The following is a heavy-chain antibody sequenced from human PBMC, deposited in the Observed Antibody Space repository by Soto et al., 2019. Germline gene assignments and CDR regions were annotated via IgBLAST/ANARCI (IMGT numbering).Heavy chain of an antibody. J-gene: IGHJ4*02. D-gene: IGHD7-27*01. CDR2: IYYSGST. CDR1: GGSVSSGSYY. CDR3: ARGAIWGGHGY. Sequence: QVQLQESGPGLVKPSETLSLTCSVSGGSVSSGSYYWSWIRQPPGKGLEWIGYIYYSGSTNYNPSRKSGVSISVDTSESQCSLKLSAVTAADRAVYYCARGAIWGGHGYWGQGTLVTVSA. V-gene: IGHV4-61*01.